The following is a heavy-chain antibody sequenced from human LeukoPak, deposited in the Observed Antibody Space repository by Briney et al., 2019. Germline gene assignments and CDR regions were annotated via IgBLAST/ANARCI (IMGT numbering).Heavy chain of an antibody. CDR3: AQSLGSGNWIGNWFDP. CDR2: IYYTGRT. Sequence: KSSETLSLTCTVSGXSISSSSHSWGWIRQPPGKGLEWTGTIYYTGRTYYNPSLESRLTISVDTSKNQFSLKLTSVTAADTAIYYCAQSLGSGNWIGNWFDPWGQGTLVTVSS. J-gene: IGHJ5*02. V-gene: IGHV4-39*01. CDR1: GXSISSSSHS. D-gene: IGHD1-1*01.